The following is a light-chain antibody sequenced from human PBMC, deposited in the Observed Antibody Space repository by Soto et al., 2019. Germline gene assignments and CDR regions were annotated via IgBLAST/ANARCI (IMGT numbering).Light chain of an antibody. V-gene: IGKV3D-20*02. J-gene: IGKJ5*01. CDR1: RSVSGNY. CDR3: QQRSDWPIT. CDR2: GAS. Sequence: EIVLTQSPATLPLSPGESATLSCRATRSVSGNYLAWYQQKPGQAPRLLIYGASSRATGIPDRITGSVSGTDFTLTISRLEPDDSAVYYCQQRSDWPITFGQGTRLEIK.